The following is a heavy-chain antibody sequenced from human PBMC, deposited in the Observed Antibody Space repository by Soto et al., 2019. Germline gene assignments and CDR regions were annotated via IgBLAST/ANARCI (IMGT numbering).Heavy chain of an antibody. CDR2: IDNPANTI. J-gene: IGHJ4*02. CDR1: GRLFSDHI. V-gene: IGHV3-11*01. D-gene: IGHD3-3*01. Sequence: QPQLVESGGGFVKPGGSLRLSCAASGRLFSDHIMNWVRQAPGKGLEWVSSIDNPANTIYYADSVKGRFTIARDNAKNSVYVQLNSLRVEHTALYFFGTGLRRGEGHTFDDRRQGTLVTVSS. CDR3: GTGLRRGEGHTFDD.